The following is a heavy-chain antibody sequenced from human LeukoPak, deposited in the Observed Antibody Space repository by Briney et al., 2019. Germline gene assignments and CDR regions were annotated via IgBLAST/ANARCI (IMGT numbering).Heavy chain of an antibody. CDR1: GFTFSSYA. CDR3: ARSDYSSGWYFYFDY. V-gene: IGHV3-33*08. D-gene: IGHD6-19*01. J-gene: IGHJ4*02. Sequence: PGGSLRLSCAASGFTFSSYAMHWVRQAPGKGLEWVAVIWYDGSNKYYADSVKGRFTISRDNSKNTLYLQMNSLRAEDTAVYYCARSDYSSGWYFYFDYWGQGTLVTVSS. CDR2: IWYDGSNK.